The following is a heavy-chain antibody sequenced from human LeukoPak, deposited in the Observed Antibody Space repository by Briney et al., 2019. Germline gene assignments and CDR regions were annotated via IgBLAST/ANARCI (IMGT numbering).Heavy chain of an antibody. V-gene: IGHV4-59*01. CDR1: GDSINSYY. CDR2: IYYTGNT. Sequence: SETLSLTCTVSGDSINSYYWSWIRQPPGRGLEWIGCIYYTGNTNYNPSLKSRVTISIDTSKNQFSLKLSSVTAADTAMYYCARLYNHNWFDPWGQGTLVTVSS. J-gene: IGHJ5*02. D-gene: IGHD3-16*02. CDR3: ARLYNHNWFDP.